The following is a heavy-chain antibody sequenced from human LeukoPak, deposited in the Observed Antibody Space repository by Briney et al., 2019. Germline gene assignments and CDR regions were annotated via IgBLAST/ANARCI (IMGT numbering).Heavy chain of an antibody. CDR3: ARGAEGRDY. J-gene: IGHJ4*02. CDR1: GFTVSSNY. Sequence: GGSLRLSRAASGFTVSSNYMSWVRQAPGKGLEWVSVIYSGGSTYYADSVKGRFTISRDNSKNTLYLQMNSLRAEDTAVYYCARGAEGRDYWGQGTLVTVSS. V-gene: IGHV3-53*01. CDR2: IYSGGST.